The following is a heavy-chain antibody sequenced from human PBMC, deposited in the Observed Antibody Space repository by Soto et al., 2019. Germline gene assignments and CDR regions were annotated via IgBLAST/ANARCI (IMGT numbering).Heavy chain of an antibody. J-gene: IGHJ4*02. CDR3: VSHRPTVPTQADLDY. CDR2: VYYRGRS. CDR1: GGSVTNSSYY. D-gene: IGHD4-17*01. Sequence: SETLSLTCTVSGGSVTNSSYYWGWIRQSPGKGLEWIGSVYYRGRSYSKSSVKSRVTISVDTSKNRFSLSLNSVTASDTAVYFGVSHRPTVPTQADLDYGGRGALVTVSS. V-gene: IGHV4-39*01.